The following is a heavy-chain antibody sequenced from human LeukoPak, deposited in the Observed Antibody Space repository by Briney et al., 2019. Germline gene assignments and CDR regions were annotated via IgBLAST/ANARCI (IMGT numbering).Heavy chain of an antibody. D-gene: IGHD3-22*01. CDR1: GFTFSSYA. V-gene: IGHV3-30-3*01. J-gene: IGHJ4*02. CDR2: ISYDGSNK. CDR3: ARKNTYYYDSSGYYLDY. Sequence: PGRSLRLSCAASGFTFSSYAMHWVRQAPGKGLEWVAVISYDGSNKYYADSVKGRFTISRDNSKNTLYLQMNSLRAEDTAVYYCARKNTYYYDSSGYYLDYWGQGTLVTVSS.